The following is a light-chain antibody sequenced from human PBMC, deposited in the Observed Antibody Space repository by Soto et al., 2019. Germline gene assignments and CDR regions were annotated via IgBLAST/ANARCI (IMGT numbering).Light chain of an antibody. CDR3: RQYGSSPSYT. CDR2: GAS. Sequence: EIVLTQSPGTLSLSPGERATLSCRASQSVSSSSYLAWYQQKPGQAPRLLIYGASSRATGIPDRFSGSGSATHFPLTISRLEPEAFAVYYCRQYGSSPSYTFGQGTKMEIK. CDR1: QSVSSSSY. J-gene: IGKJ2*01. V-gene: IGKV3-20*01.